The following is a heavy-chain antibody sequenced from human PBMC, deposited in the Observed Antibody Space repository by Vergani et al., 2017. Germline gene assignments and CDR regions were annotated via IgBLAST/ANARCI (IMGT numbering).Heavy chain of an antibody. V-gene: IGHV3-30*02. J-gene: IGHJ4*02. Sequence: QVQLVETGGGVVQPGGSLRLYCATSGFSFNTYGAHWVRQAPAKALEWVAFIGYDGRIKYNVDSVKGRFTISRDTSNKTLSLQMRSLRADDTAVYYCAKDGRENSDYGYFDYWGQGTLVTVSS. CDR3: AKDGRENSDYGYFDY. CDR1: GFSFNTYG. CDR2: IGYDGRIK. D-gene: IGHD4-17*01.